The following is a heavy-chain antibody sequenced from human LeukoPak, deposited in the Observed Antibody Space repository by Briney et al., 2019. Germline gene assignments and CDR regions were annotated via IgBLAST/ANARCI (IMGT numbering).Heavy chain of an antibody. Sequence: GGSLRLSCAASGFTFSSYSMNWVRQAPGKGLEWVSSISSGSSYKYYADSVKGRFTISRDNAENSLYLQMDSLRAEDTAVYYCARDPTPKWELLPYFDYWGQGTLVTVSS. CDR3: ARDPTPKWELLPYFDY. D-gene: IGHD1-26*01. CDR1: GFTFSSYS. J-gene: IGHJ4*02. V-gene: IGHV3-21*01. CDR2: ISSGSSYK.